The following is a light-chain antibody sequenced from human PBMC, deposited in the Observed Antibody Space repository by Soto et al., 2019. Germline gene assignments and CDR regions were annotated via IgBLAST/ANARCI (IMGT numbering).Light chain of an antibody. CDR1: SSDVGGYNY. V-gene: IGLV2-14*01. CDR2: EVS. CDR3: SSYTSSSTPRV. Sequence: QSALTQPASVSGSPGQSITISCTGTSSDVGGYNYVSWYQQHPGKDPKLMIYEVSNRPTGVSNRFSGSKSGNTAALTISGLQAEDEADYYCSSYTSSSTPRVFGGGTKLTVL. J-gene: IGLJ3*02.